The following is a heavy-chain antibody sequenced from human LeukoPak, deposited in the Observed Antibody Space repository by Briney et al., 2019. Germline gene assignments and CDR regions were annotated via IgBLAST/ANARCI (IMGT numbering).Heavy chain of an antibody. CDR2: INPSGSST. V-gene: IGHV1-46*01. CDR1: GYTFTSYY. D-gene: IGHD3-10*01. J-gene: IGHJ3*02. Sequence: GASVKVSCKASGYTFTSYYMHWVRQAPGQGLEWMGLINPSGSSTSYAQKFQGRLSLTRDMSTSTDYMELSSLRSEDTAVYYCAKSNGYGLVDIWGQGTMVTVSS. CDR3: AKSNGYGLVDI.